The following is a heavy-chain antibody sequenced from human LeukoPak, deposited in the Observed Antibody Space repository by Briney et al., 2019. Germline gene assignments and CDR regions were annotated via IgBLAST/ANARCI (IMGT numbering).Heavy chain of an antibody. D-gene: IGHD3-10*01. CDR3: ARGDILWSEVYYSYGMDV. V-gene: IGHV1-2*04. J-gene: IGHJ6*04. CDR1: GYTFTGYY. Sequence: GASVKVSCKASGYTFTGYYMHWVRQAPGQGLEWMGWINPNSGGTNYAQKFQGWVTMTRDTSISTAYMELSRLRSDDTAVYYCARGDILWSEVYYSYGMDVWGKGTTVTVSS. CDR2: INPNSGGT.